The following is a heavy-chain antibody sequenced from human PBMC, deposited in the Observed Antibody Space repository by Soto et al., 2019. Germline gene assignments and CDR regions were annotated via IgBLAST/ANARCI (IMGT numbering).Heavy chain of an antibody. Sequence: SETLSLTCAVYGGSFSGYYWSWIRQPPGKGLEWIGEINHSGSTNYNPSLKSRVTISVDTSKNQFSLKLSSVTAADTAVYYCARGLGTSNPVVTTYYYYYYGMDVWGQGTTVTVSS. CDR1: GGSFSGYY. J-gene: IGHJ6*02. V-gene: IGHV4-34*01. D-gene: IGHD4-4*01. CDR3: ARGLGTSNPVVTTYYYYYYGMDV. CDR2: INHSGST.